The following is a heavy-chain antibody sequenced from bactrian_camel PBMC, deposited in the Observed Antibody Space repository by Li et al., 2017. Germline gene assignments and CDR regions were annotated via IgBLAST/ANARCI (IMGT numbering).Heavy chain of an antibody. Sequence: VQLVESGGGSVQAGGSLRLSCVASGYSYSKYCMAWFRQGPGQEREGVASLHSDGSTSYADSVKGRFTVSKDNAKNTLYLQMSSLKPEDTGMYYCAAGPRLYGGSWSFPGWYKYWGQGTQVTVS. CDR2: LHSDGST. CDR3: AAGPRLYGGSWSFPGWYKY. J-gene: IGHJ4*01. V-gene: IGHV3S57*01. CDR1: GYSYSKYC. D-gene: IGHD6*01.